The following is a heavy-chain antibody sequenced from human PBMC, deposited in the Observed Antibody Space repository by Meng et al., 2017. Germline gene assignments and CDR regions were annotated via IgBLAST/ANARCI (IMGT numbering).Heavy chain of an antibody. Sequence: ASVKVSCKASGYTFTSYDINWVRQATGQGLEWMGWMNPNSGNTGYEQKFQGRVTMTRNTSISTAYMELSSLRSEDTAVYYCARGFFSRYYDSSGYVASYWGQGTLVTVSS. CDR3: ARGFFSRYYDSSGYVASY. CDR1: GYTFTSYD. J-gene: IGHJ4*02. CDR2: MNPNSGNT. D-gene: IGHD3-22*01. V-gene: IGHV1-8*01.